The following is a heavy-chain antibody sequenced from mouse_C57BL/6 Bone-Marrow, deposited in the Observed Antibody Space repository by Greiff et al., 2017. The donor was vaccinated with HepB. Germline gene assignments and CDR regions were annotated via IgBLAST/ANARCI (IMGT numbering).Heavy chain of an antibody. CDR2: IYPRDGST. V-gene: IGHV1-78*01. D-gene: IGHD2-2*01. CDR3: ALWLRRVAYFDY. Sequence: VKLQESDAELVKPGASVKISCKVSGYTLTDHTIHWMKQRPEQGLEWIGYIYPRDGSTKYNEKFKGKATLTADKSSSTAYMQLNSLTSEDSAVYFCALWLRRVAYFDYWGQGTTLTVSS. CDR1: GYTLTDHT. J-gene: IGHJ2*01.